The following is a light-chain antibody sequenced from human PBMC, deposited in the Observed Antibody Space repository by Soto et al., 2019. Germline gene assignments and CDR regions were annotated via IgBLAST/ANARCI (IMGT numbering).Light chain of an antibody. J-gene: IGKJ1*01. CDR1: QSVSNN. CDR2: GAS. CDR3: QQYNNWPPWT. Sequence: EIVMTQSPATLSVSTGERGTLSCRASQSVSNNLAWYQQKPGQAPRLLIYGASTRATGIPARFSGSGSGTEFTLTISSLQSEDFAVYYCQQYNNWPPWTFGQGTKVDIK. V-gene: IGKV3-15*01.